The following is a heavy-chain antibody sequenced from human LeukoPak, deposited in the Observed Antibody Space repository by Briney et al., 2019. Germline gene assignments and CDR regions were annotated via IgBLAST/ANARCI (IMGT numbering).Heavy chain of an antibody. CDR2: VYYSGST. CDR3: ARRGSGAPFDY. Sequence: KSSETLSLTCIVSGGSVSSGSYYWNWIRQPPGKGLQWIGYVYYSGSTNYNPSLKSRVTISLDTSKNQSSLKLNSVTAADTAVYYCARRGSGAPFDYWGQGALVTVSS. J-gene: IGHJ4*02. V-gene: IGHV4-61*01. CDR1: GGSVSSGSYY. D-gene: IGHD3-16*01.